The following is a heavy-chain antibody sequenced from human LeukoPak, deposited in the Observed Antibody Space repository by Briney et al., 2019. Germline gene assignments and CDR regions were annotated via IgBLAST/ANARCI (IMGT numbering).Heavy chain of an antibody. CDR2: IYHSGNT. D-gene: IGHD6-19*01. CDR3: ARHGYIAVAGTVDY. V-gene: IGHV4-38-2*02. Sequence: PSETLSLTCTDSGYSISSGHYWGWVRQPPGKGLEWIGSIYHSGNTYCNPSLKSRVTISVDTSKNQFSLNLSSVTAADTAVYYCARHGYIAVAGTVDYWVQGTLITVSS. J-gene: IGHJ4*02. CDR1: GYSISSGHY.